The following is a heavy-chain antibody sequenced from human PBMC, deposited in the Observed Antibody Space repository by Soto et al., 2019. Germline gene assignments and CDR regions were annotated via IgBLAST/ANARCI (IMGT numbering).Heavy chain of an antibody. CDR3: ARGVRGAFDL. CDR2: IHSAGSSP. Sequence: EVQLVESGGGLVRPGGSLRLSCAASGLTFSYYWMHWVRQAPGTGLVWVSRIHSAGSSPTYADFVKGRFIISRDSASNTVNLQMNRVRVESTAVYYCARGVRGAFDLWGPWTVVSVSS. J-gene: IGHJ3*01. CDR1: GLTFSYYW. V-gene: IGHV3-74*01.